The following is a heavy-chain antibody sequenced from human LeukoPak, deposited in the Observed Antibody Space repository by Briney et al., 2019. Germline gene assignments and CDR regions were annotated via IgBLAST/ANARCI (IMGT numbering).Heavy chain of an antibody. CDR3: ASRNYHDSSESNY. D-gene: IGHD3-22*01. J-gene: IGHJ4*02. Sequence: SETLSLTCTVSGGSISSGGYYWSWIRQHPGKGLEWIGYIYYSGSTYYNPSLKSRVTISVDTSKNQFSLKLSSVTAADTAVYYCASRNYHDSSESNYWGQGTLVTVSS. CDR1: GGSISSGGYY. CDR2: IYYSGST. V-gene: IGHV4-31*03.